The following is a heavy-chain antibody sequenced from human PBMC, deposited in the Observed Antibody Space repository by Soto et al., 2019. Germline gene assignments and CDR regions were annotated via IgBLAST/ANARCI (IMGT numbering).Heavy chain of an antibody. Sequence: PGGSMRLSCAASGLTFSSYSMNWVRQAQGKGLEWVSSISSSSSYIYYADSVKGRFTISRDDAKNSLYLQMNSLRAEDTAVYYCARVHYYDFWSGPSRQSDVWGKGTTVTVSS. CDR3: ARVHYYDFWSGPSRQSDV. D-gene: IGHD3-3*01. CDR2: ISSSSSYI. J-gene: IGHJ6*04. V-gene: IGHV3-21*01. CDR1: GLTFSSYS.